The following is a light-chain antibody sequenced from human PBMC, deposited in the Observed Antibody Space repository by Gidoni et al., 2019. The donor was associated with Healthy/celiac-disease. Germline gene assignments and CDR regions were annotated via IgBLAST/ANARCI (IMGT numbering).Light chain of an antibody. V-gene: IGKV3-20*01. J-gene: IGKJ4*01. CDR2: GAS. Sequence: EIVLTQSPGTLSLSPGERATLSCRASQSLSSSYLAWYQQKPGQAPRLLSYGASSRATGIPDRFSGSGSGTDFTLTISRLEPEDFAVYYCQQYGSSPPLTFGGGTKVEIK. CDR3: QQYGSSPPLT. CDR1: QSLSSSY.